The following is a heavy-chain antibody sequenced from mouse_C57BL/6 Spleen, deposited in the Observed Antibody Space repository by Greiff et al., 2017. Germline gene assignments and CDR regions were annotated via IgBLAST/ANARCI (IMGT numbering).Heavy chain of an antibody. V-gene: IGHV1-69*01. Sequence: QVQLQQPGAELVMPGASVKLSCKASGYTFTSYWMHWVKQRPGQGLEWIGEIDPSDSYTNYNQKIKGKSTLTVDKSSSTAYMQLSSLTSEDSAVYYCATYYSNSYAMDYCGQGTSVTVSS. CDR1: GYTFTSYW. CDR3: ATYYSNSYAMDY. J-gene: IGHJ4*01. CDR2: IDPSDSYT. D-gene: IGHD2-5*01.